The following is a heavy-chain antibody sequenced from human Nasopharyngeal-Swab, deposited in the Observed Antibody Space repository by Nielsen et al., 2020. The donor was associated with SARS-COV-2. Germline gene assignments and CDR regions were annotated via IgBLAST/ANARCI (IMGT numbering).Heavy chain of an antibody. CDR1: GGSISSYY. V-gene: IGHV4-59*08. J-gene: IGHJ5*02. D-gene: IGHD3-10*01. CDR2: IYHSGST. Sequence: SETLSLTCTVSGGSISSYYWSWIRQPPGKGLEWIGYIYHSGSTNHNPSLKSRVTISGDMSKNQFSLELSSVTAADTAVYYCARHVPRSYSLMGSWFDPWGQGTLVTVSS. CDR3: ARHVPRSYSLMGSWFDP.